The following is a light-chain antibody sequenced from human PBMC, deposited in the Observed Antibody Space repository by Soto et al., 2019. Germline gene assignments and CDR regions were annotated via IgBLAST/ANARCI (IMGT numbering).Light chain of an antibody. Sequence: EIVLTQSPGTLSLSPGERATLSCRASQSISSTYLAWYQQKPGQPPRLLIYGASSRAAGIPDRFSGSGYGTDFTLTISSLEPEDFAVYYCQQYGTFGPGTKVDIK. CDR3: QQYGT. J-gene: IGKJ3*01. V-gene: IGKV3-20*01. CDR1: QSISSTY. CDR2: GAS.